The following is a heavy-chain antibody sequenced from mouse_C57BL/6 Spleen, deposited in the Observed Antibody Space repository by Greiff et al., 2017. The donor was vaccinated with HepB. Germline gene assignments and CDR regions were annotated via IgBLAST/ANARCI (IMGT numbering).Heavy chain of an antibody. Sequence: EVQLQQSGAELVRPGASVKLSCTASGFNIKDYYMHWVKQRPEQGLEWIGRIDPEDGDTEYAPTFQGKATMTADTSSNTAYLQLSSLTSEDTAVYYCTINLVTTLFDYWGQGTTLTVSS. D-gene: IGHD2-2*01. CDR1: GFNIKDYY. CDR2: IDPEDGDT. V-gene: IGHV14-1*01. J-gene: IGHJ2*01. CDR3: TINLVTTLFDY.